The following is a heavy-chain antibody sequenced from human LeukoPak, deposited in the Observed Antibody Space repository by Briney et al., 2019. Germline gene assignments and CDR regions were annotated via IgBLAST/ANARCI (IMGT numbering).Heavy chain of an antibody. CDR3: AREWSSGWAEFDY. Sequence: SETLSLTCTVSGDSISSSYWNWIRQPPGKGLEWIGYIYYSGNTNYSPSLKGRVTISVDTSKNQFSLDLTSVTAADTAVYYCAREWSSGWAEFDYWGQGTLVTVSS. CDR1: GDSISSSY. J-gene: IGHJ4*02. V-gene: IGHV4-59*01. D-gene: IGHD6-25*01. CDR2: IYYSGNT.